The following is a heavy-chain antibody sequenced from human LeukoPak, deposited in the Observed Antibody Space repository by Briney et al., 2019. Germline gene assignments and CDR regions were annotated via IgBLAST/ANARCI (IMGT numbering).Heavy chain of an antibody. J-gene: IGHJ4*02. CDR1: GFTFSSYR. V-gene: IGHV3-21*01. D-gene: IGHD6-6*01. CDR3: ASSPTLYSSSWYFDY. Sequence: GGSLRLSCAASGFTFSSYRMNWVRQAPGKGLEWVSSISSSSSYIYYADSVKGRFTISRDNAKNSLYLQMNSLRAEDTAVYYCASSPTLYSSSWYFDYWGQGTLVTVSS. CDR2: ISSSSSYI.